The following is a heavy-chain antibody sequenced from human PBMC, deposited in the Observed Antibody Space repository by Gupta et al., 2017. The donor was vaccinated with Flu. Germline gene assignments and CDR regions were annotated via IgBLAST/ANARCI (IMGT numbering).Heavy chain of an antibody. Sequence: EVQLLESGGGLVQPGGSLRLSCAASGFTFTIYDMGWVRQAPGKGLAWVSDISATGASTYFADSVKGRFTISRDNSKNTLYLQMNSLRAEDTAVYYCAKFDTAMAFFDSWGQGTLVTVSS. CDR2: ISATGAST. CDR3: AKFDTAMAFFDS. D-gene: IGHD5-18*01. CDR1: GFTFTIYD. V-gene: IGHV3-23*01. J-gene: IGHJ4*02.